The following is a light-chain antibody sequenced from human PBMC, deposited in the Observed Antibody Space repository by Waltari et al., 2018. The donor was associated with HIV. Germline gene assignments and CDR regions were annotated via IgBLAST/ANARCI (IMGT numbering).Light chain of an antibody. CDR2: KAS. CDR3: QQYNTFTWT. V-gene: IGKV1-5*03. Sequence: RVTITCRASQSISSWWAWYQQKPGIVPKPLIYKASSLESGVPARFIGSGSGTEFTLTISSLQPDDFATYYCQQYNTFTWTFGQGTKVEIK. CDR1: QSISSW. J-gene: IGKJ1*01.